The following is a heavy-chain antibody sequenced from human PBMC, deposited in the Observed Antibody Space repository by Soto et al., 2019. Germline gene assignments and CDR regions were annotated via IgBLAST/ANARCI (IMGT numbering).Heavy chain of an antibody. Sequence: QVQLVESGGGVVQPGRSLRLSCAASGFTFSSYGMHWVRQAPGKGLEWVAVIWYDGSNKYYADSVKGRFTISRDNSKNTLYLQMTSLRAEDTAVSYCAREAPGYGMDVWGQGTTVTVSS. CDR3: AREAPGYGMDV. J-gene: IGHJ6*02. V-gene: IGHV3-33*01. CDR2: IWYDGSNK. CDR1: GFTFSSYG.